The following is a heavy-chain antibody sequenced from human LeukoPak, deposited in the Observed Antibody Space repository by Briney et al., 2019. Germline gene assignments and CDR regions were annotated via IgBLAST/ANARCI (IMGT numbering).Heavy chain of an antibody. D-gene: IGHD3-22*01. Sequence: GGSLRLSCAASGFTFSSYWMSWVRQAPGKGLEWVANIKQDGSEKYYVDSVKGRFTISRDNAKNSLYLQMNSLRAKDTAVYYCARETYDSSGDDAFDIWGQGTMVTVSS. CDR3: ARETYDSSGDDAFDI. V-gene: IGHV3-7*01. CDR2: IKQDGSEK. CDR1: GFTFSSYW. J-gene: IGHJ3*02.